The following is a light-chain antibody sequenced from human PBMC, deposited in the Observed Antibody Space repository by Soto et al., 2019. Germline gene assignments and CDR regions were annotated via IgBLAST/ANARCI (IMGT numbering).Light chain of an antibody. CDR1: QSISSY. Sequence: DIQMTQSPSSVSASVVDRVTITCLASQSISSYLNWYQQQPGKAPKLLISGASSLQSGVPSRFSASASGTDFTLTISSLHPDDFATYYCLQYNTFPHTFGQGTRLEIK. V-gene: IGKV1-39*01. CDR3: LQYNTFPHT. CDR2: GAS. J-gene: IGKJ5*01.